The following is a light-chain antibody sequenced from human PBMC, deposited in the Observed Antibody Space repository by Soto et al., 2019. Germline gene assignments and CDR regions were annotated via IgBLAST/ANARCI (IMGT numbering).Light chain of an antibody. J-gene: IGLJ1*01. V-gene: IGLV2-14*03. CDR1: SSDVGGYKY. Sequence: QSVLTNPASVSGSPGQSITISCPGTSSDVGGYKYVSWFQQHPGKAPKLMIYDVDNRPSGVSNRFSGSKSGNTASLTISGLQAEDEADYYCSSYTSNNTHVFGTGTKVTGL. CDR2: DVD. CDR3: SSYTSNNTHV.